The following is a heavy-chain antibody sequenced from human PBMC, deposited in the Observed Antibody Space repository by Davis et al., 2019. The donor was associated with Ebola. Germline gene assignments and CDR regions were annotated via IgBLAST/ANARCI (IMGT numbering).Heavy chain of an antibody. Sequence: MPSETLSLTCTVSGSSISSSSYYWGWIRQPPGKGLEWIGSIYYSGSTYYNASLKSRVTISVDTSMNQFSLKLSSVTAAGTSVYFCARHTISGSYYRGPFDYWGQGTLVTVSS. J-gene: IGHJ4*02. CDR1: GSSISSSSYY. V-gene: IGHV4-39*01. D-gene: IGHD1-26*01. CDR2: IYYSGST. CDR3: ARHTISGSYYRGPFDY.